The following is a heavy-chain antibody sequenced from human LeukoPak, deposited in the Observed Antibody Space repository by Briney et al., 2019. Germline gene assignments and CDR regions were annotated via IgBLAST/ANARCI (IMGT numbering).Heavy chain of an antibody. Sequence: GGSLRLSCAASGFTFSSSWMHWVRQAPGKGLVWVSRITRDGSSTTYADSVKGRFTPSRDNAKNTLYLQMDSLRDDDTAVYYCARDPGYESWSPFWGGMDVWGNGTTVIVSS. D-gene: IGHD3-16*01. CDR2: ITRDGSST. J-gene: IGHJ6*04. CDR1: GFTFSSSW. CDR3: ARDPGYESWSPFWGGMDV. V-gene: IGHV3-74*01.